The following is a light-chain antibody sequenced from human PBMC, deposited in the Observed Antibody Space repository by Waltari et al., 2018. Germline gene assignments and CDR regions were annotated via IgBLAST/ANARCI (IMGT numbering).Light chain of an antibody. Sequence: SYELTQPPSVSVSPAQTARITCSGDALPKKYAYWSQQKSGQAPVLVIYEDSKRPSGIPERFSGSSSGKMAALTISGAQVEDEADYYCYSTDSNNNYEVFGGGTKLTVL. CDR2: EDS. J-gene: IGLJ2*01. V-gene: IGLV3-10*01. CDR3: YSTDSNNNYEV. CDR1: ALPKKY.